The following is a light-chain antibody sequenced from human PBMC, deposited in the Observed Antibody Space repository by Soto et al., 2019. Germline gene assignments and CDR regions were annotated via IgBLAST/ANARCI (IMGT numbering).Light chain of an antibody. CDR3: QHSQSYQEA. V-gene: IGKV1-33*01. Sequence: DIQMTQSPPSLSASVGDRVTIACQASEHINNYLNWYQQIPGKAPKLLIYDASNLAAGAPSRFSGSGSGTEFTLTISSLQPDDFKTCCSQHSQSYQEAFGQGPKVDIX. J-gene: IGKJ1*01. CDR2: DAS. CDR1: EHINNY.